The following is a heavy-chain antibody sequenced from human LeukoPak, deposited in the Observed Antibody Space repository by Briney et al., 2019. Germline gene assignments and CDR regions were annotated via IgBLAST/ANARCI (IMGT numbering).Heavy chain of an antibody. CDR2: VSRNGGDT. Sequence: GGSLRLSCAASGFTFSTYGMGWVRQAPGKGLEWVSAVSRNGGDTSYADSVKGRFTISRDNFKNTLYLQMNSLRAEDTSIYYCAASSGWWCFDYWGQGTLVTVSS. V-gene: IGHV3-23*01. CDR3: AASSGWWCFDY. D-gene: IGHD6-19*01. CDR1: GFTFSTYG. J-gene: IGHJ4*02.